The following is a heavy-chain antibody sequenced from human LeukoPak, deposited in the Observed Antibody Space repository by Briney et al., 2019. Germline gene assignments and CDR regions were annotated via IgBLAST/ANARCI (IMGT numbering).Heavy chain of an antibody. CDR2: IYYSGST. J-gene: IGHJ4*02. V-gene: IGHV4-30-4*01. CDR3: ASKRRQAYYFDY. CDR1: GGSISNADYY. Sequence: SETLSLTCTVSGGSISNADYYWTWIRQSPGKGLEWIGYIYYSGSTYYNPSLKSRTTISLDTSKNQFSLKLSSVTAADTAMYYCASKRRQAYYFDYWGQGTLVTVSS.